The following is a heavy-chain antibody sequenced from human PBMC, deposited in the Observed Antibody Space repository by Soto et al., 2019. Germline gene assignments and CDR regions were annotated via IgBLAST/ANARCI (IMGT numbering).Heavy chain of an antibody. CDR3: AKDYKRWSKGGFDAFDI. CDR2: ISGSGGST. D-gene: IGHD3-10*01. Sequence: PGGSLRLSCAASGFTFSSYAMSWVRQAPGKGLEWVSAISGSGGSTYYADSVKGRFTISRDNSKNTLYLQMNSLRAEDTAVYYCAKDYKRWSKGGFDAFDIWGQGTMVTVSS. J-gene: IGHJ3*02. CDR1: GFTFSSYA. V-gene: IGHV3-23*01.